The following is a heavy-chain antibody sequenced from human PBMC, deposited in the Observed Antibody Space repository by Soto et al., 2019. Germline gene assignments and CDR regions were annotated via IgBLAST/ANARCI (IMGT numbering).Heavy chain of an antibody. D-gene: IGHD4-4*01. CDR2: ISYDGGHK. Sequence: ESGGGVVHPERSLSLSFSASEFTFSSYAMPWVRQAPGKGLEWVAGISYDGGHKFYGDSVRGRFTISRDSSKTTVFLQMNSLRPEDTAAYYCARVKTDYSNPRGPFFFYGMDVWGQGTTVTVSS. V-gene: IGHV3-30-3*01. CDR3: ARVKTDYSNPRGPFFFYGMDV. CDR1: EFTFSSYA. J-gene: IGHJ6*02.